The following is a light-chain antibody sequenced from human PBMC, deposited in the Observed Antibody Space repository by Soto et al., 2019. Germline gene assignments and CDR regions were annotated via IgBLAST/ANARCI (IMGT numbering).Light chain of an antibody. Sequence: QSALTQPRSVSGSPGQSVTISCTGVSSDVGVYNSVSWYQHLPGEAPKLMIYDVITRPSGVPDRFSGSKSGNTASLTISRLQAEDEADYYCCSYGGSYSFVIFGGGTKLTVL. J-gene: IGLJ2*01. V-gene: IGLV2-11*01. CDR2: DVI. CDR3: CSYGGSYSFVI. CDR1: SSDVGVYNS.